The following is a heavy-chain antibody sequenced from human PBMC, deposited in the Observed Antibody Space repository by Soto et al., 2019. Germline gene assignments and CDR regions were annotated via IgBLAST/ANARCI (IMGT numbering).Heavy chain of an antibody. V-gene: IGHV3-30*18. Sequence: QVQLVESGGGVVQPERSLRLSCATSGFTFSDFDMHWVRQSPGKGLEWVAAISADGSDKYYLGSVQGRFTISRDNTKNALYLQLDSLRTEDTSVYYCAKGTAVARQHFANWGQGTLVTVSS. J-gene: IGHJ4*02. CDR2: ISADGSDK. CDR3: AKGTAVARQHFAN. CDR1: GFTFSDFD. D-gene: IGHD6-19*01.